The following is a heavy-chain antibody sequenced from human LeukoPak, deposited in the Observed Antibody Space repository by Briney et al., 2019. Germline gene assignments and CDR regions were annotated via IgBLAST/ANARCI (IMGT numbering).Heavy chain of an antibody. CDR2: INHSGST. J-gene: IGHJ5*02. V-gene: IGHV4-34*01. Sequence: PSETLSLTCAVYGGSFSGYYWSWIRQPPGKGLEWIGEINHSGSTNYSPSLKSRVTISVDTSKNQFSLKLSSVTAADTAVYYCARAQYQLQRWFDPWGQGTLVTVSS. D-gene: IGHD2-2*01. CDR1: GGSFSGYY. CDR3: ARAQYQLQRWFDP.